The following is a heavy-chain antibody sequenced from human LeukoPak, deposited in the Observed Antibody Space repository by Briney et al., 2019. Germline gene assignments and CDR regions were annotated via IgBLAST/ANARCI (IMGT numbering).Heavy chain of an antibody. Sequence: GRSLRLSCAASGFTFDDYAMHWVRQAPGKGLEWVSGISWNSGSIGYADSVKGRFTISRDNAKNSLYLQMNSLRAEDTALYYCAKDIRVAGPYYFDYWGQGTLVTVSS. J-gene: IGHJ4*02. D-gene: IGHD6-19*01. CDR1: GFTFDDYA. V-gene: IGHV3-9*01. CDR3: AKDIRVAGPYYFDY. CDR2: ISWNSGSI.